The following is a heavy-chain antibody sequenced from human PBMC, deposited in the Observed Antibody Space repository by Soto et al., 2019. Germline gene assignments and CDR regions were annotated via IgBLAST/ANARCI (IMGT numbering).Heavy chain of an antibody. D-gene: IGHD2-15*01. Sequence: SETLSLTCTVSGGSISSGGYYWSWIRQHPGTGLEWIGYIYYSGSTYYNPSLKSRVTISVDTSKNQFSLKLSSVTAAETAVYYCARVQYGSGGSGYGDGMDVWGQGTTVTVSS. J-gene: IGHJ6*02. CDR3: ARVQYGSGGSGYGDGMDV. CDR1: GGSISSGGYY. V-gene: IGHV4-31*03. CDR2: IYYSGST.